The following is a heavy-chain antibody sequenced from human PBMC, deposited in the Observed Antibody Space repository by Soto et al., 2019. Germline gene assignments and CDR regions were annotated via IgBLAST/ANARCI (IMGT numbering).Heavy chain of an antibody. J-gene: IGHJ4*02. CDR2: ISSNSGAI. V-gene: IGHV3-9*01. Sequence: GGPLRLSCVASGFIFEDYDMHWVRQVPGKGLEWVSSISSNSGAIKYADSLKGRFTLSRDNAKNSMYLEMSSLRLEDTAFYFCVKGTFSSSKVIFDYWGQGTLVTVSS. CDR1: GFIFEDYD. CDR3: VKGTFSSSKVIFDY. D-gene: IGHD6-6*01.